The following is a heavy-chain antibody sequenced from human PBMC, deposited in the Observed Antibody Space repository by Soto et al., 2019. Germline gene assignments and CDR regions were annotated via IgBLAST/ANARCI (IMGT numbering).Heavy chain of an antibody. D-gene: IGHD3-3*01. J-gene: IGHJ4*02. CDR2: IWYDGSNK. CDR3: ARDGYDFWSGYYPSHFDY. Sequence: GGSLRLSCAASGFTFSSYGMHWVHQAPGKGLEWVAVIWYDGSNKYYADSVKGRFTISRDNSKNTLYLQMNSLRAEDTAVYYCARDGYDFWSGYYPSHFDYWGQGTLVTVSS. V-gene: IGHV3-33*08. CDR1: GFTFSSYG.